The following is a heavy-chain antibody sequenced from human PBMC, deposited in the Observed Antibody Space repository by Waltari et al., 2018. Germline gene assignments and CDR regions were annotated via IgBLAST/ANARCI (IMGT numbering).Heavy chain of an antibody. CDR2: INHSGST. Sequence: QVQLQQWGAGLLKPSETLSLTCAVYGGSFRGYYWSWSRQPPGKGLEWIGEINHSGSTNYNPSLKSRVTISVDTSKNQFSLKLSSVTAADTAVYYCARGKRTNYYYYYMDVWGKGTTVTVSS. V-gene: IGHV4-34*01. J-gene: IGHJ6*03. CDR3: ARGKRTNYYYYYMDV. CDR1: GGSFRGYY. D-gene: IGHD2-2*01.